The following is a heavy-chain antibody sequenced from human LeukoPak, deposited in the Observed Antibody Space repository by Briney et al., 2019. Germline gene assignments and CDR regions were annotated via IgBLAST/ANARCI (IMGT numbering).Heavy chain of an antibody. D-gene: IGHD3-22*01. V-gene: IGHV4-4*07. CDR2: IYTSGST. Sequence: SETLSLTCTVSGGSISSYYWSWIRQPAGKGLEWIGRIYTSGSTNYNPSLKGRVTISVDTSKNQFSLKLSSVTAADTAVYYCARDLKDSSGCDYWGQGTLVTVSS. J-gene: IGHJ4*02. CDR3: ARDLKDSSGCDY. CDR1: GGSISSYY.